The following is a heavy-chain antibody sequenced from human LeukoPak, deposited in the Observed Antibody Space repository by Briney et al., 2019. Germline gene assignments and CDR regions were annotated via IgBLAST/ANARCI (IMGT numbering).Heavy chain of an antibody. V-gene: IGHV3-9*01. CDR1: GFTFDDYA. D-gene: IGHD3-16*01. CDR2: ISWNSGSI. J-gene: IGHJ5*02. Sequence: QTGGSLRLSCAASGFTFDDYAMHWVRQAPGKGLEWVSGISWNSGSIGYADSVKGRFTISRDNAKNSLYLQMNSLRAEDTAVYYCARDCRTFGGVSWFDPWGQGTLVTVSS. CDR3: ARDCRTFGGVSWFDP.